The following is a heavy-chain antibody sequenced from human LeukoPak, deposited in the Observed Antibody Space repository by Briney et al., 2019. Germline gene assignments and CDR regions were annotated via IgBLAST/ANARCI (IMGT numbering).Heavy chain of an antibody. CDR1: GGSFSGYY. Sequence: SETLSLTCAVYGGSFSGYYWSWIRQPPGKGLEWIGGINHSGSTNYNPSLKSRVTISVDTSKNQFSLKLSSVTAADTAVYYCALSTYAAGKNFDYWGQGTLVTVSS. V-gene: IGHV4-34*01. D-gene: IGHD6-13*01. J-gene: IGHJ4*02. CDR3: ALSTYAAGKNFDY. CDR2: INHSGST.